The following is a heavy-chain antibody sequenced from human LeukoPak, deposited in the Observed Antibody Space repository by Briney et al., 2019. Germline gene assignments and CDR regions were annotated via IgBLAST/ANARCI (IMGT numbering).Heavy chain of an antibody. CDR3: ARDRYCSGGSCYKDY. Sequence: PGGSLRLSCAASGFTFSSCWMSWVRQAPGKGLEWVANIKQDGSEKYYVDSVKGRSTISRDNAKNSLYLQMNSLRAEDTAVYYCARDRYCSGGSCYKDYWGQGTLVTVSS. CDR2: IKQDGSEK. J-gene: IGHJ4*02. D-gene: IGHD2-15*01. V-gene: IGHV3-7*01. CDR1: GFTFSSCW.